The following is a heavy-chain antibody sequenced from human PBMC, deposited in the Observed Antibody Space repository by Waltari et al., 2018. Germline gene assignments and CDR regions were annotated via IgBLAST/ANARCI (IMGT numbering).Heavy chain of an antibody. Sequence: EVQLVESGGGLVQPGGSLRLTCAASGLPFSSKWMSWGGQAPGKGLEWGANIKQDGSEKYYVDSVKGRFTISRDNAKNSLYLQMNSLRAEDTAVYYCARAPTYYYGSGSNYWGQGTLVTVSS. CDR3: ARAPTYYYGSGSNY. J-gene: IGHJ4*02. CDR2: IKQDGSEK. D-gene: IGHD3-10*01. CDR1: GLPFSSKW. V-gene: IGHV3-7*01.